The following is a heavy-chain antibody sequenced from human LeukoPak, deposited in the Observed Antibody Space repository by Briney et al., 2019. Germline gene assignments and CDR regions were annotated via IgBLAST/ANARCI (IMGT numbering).Heavy chain of an antibody. V-gene: IGHV3-30-3*01. J-gene: IGHJ4*02. CDR3: AREGSSSWVFDY. CDR2: ISYDGSNK. Sequence: GGSLRLSCAASGFNFYSYAMTWVRQAPGKGLEWVAVISYDGSNKYYADSVKGRFTISRDNSKNTLYLQMNSLRAEDTAVYYCAREGSSSWVFDYWGQGTLVTVSS. CDR1: GFNFYSYA. D-gene: IGHD6-13*01.